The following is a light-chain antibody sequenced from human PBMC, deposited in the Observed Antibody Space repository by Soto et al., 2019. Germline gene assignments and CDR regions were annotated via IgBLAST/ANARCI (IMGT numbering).Light chain of an antibody. CDR1: NTGSKS. V-gene: IGLV3-21*02. J-gene: IGLJ2*01. CDR2: DDS. CDR3: QVRDRNGDQPVV. Sequence: SSELAQPPSVSVAPGQTARITCGGNNTGSKSVHWYQQKPGQAPVLVVYDDSDRPSGLPDRFSGSNSGNTATLTISRVAAEDEDDYYCQVRDRNGDQPVVFGGGTKLTVL.